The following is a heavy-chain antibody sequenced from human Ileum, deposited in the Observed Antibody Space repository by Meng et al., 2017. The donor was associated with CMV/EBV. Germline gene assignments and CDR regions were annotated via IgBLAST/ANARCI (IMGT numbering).Heavy chain of an antibody. J-gene: IGHJ4*02. CDR1: GFTFSSYS. D-gene: IGHD3-3*01. Sequence: GESLKISCASSGFTFSSYSMNWVRQAPGKGLEWVSYISSSSSTIYYADSVKGRFTISRDNAKNTLYLQMSSLRAEDTALYHCARERTVLTGFLEWLLFNYWGQGTLVIVSS. V-gene: IGHV3-48*04. CDR3: ARERTVLTGFLEWLLFNY. CDR2: ISSSSSTI.